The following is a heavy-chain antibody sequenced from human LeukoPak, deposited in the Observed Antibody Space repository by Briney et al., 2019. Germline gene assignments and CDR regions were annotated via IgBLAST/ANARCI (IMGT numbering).Heavy chain of an antibody. CDR2: ISSSGSTI. CDR3: ARDLRFLEWLFYY. D-gene: IGHD3-3*01. J-gene: IGHJ4*02. Sequence: GGSLRLSCAASGFTFSDYYMSWIRQAPGKGLEWVSYISSSGSTIYYADSVKGRFTISRDNAKNSLYLQMNSLRAEDTAVYYCARDLRFLEWLFYYWGQGTLVTVSS. V-gene: IGHV3-11*01. CDR1: GFTFSDYY.